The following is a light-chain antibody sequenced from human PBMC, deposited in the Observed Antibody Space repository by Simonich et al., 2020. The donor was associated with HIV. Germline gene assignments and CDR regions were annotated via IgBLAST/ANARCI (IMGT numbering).Light chain of an antibody. J-gene: IGKJ4*01. CDR2: GAS. V-gene: IGKV3-15*01. CDR3: HQYNNRPLT. CDR1: QSVSSN. Sequence: IVMTQSPATLSVSPGERVTLSSRASQSVSSNLAWYQQKPGQSPRLLIYGASTRATGIPAKFSGSWSGTEFTLTISSMQSEDSAIYYCHQYNNRPLTFGGGTKVEIK.